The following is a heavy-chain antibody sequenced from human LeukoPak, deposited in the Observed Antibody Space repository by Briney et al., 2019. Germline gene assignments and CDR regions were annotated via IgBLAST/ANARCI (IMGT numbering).Heavy chain of an antibody. CDR1: GFTFSSYA. D-gene: IGHD3-9*01. CDR3: ARDEVWEAYDILTGYHPDFDY. Sequence: PGGSLRLSCAASGFTFSSYAMHWVRQAPGKGLEWVAVISYDGSNKYYADSVKGRFTISRDNSKNTLYLQMNSLRAEDTAVYYCARDEVWEAYDILTGYHPDFDYWGQGTLVTVSS. CDR2: ISYDGSNK. J-gene: IGHJ4*02. V-gene: IGHV3-30*04.